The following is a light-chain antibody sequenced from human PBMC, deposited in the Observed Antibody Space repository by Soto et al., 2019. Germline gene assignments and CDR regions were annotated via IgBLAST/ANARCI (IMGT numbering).Light chain of an antibody. Sequence: IQMTQSPSTLSASVGDRVTITCRASQSISIWLAWYQQKPGKAPKLLIHKASSLESEVPSRFSGSGYGTEFTLTINSLQPDDSATYYCQQYNSDSTFGQGTKVEIK. CDR2: KAS. CDR3: QQYNSDST. CDR1: QSISIW. V-gene: IGKV1-5*03. J-gene: IGKJ1*01.